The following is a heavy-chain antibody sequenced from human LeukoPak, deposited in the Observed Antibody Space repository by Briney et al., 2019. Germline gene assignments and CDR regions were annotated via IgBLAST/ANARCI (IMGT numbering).Heavy chain of an antibody. CDR2: IKQEGSEK. D-gene: IGHD6-13*01. CDR1: GFTISSYW. CDR3: ARVRSSSWFGRYYYYMDV. V-gene: IGHV3-7*01. Sequence: GGSLRLSCAASGFTISSYWMSWVRQAPGKGLEWVANIKQEGSEKYYVDSVKGRFTISRDNAKNSLYLQMNSLRAEDTAVYYCARVRSSSWFGRYYYYMDVWGKGTTVTISS. J-gene: IGHJ6*03.